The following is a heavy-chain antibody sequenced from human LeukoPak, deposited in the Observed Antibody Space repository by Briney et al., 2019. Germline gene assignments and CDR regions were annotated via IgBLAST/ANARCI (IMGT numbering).Heavy chain of an antibody. CDR1: GGTFSSYA. CDR3: GRGDYYDSSGCDY. CDR2: IIPIFGTA. J-gene: IGHJ4*02. V-gene: IGHV1-69*06. Sequence: SVKVSLKASGGTFSSYAISWVRQAPGQGLEWMGRIIPIFGTANYAQKFQGRVTITADKSTSTAYMELSSLRSEDTAVYYCGRGDYYDSSGCDYWGQGTLATVSS. D-gene: IGHD3-22*01.